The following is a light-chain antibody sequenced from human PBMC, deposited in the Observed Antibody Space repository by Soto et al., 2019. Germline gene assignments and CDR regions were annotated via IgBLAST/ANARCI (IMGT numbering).Light chain of an antibody. V-gene: IGKV3-20*01. Sequence: ENVLTQSPGTLSLSPGERATLSCRASQRVSSNYLAWYQQKPGQAPRLLIYGAFNKATGIPNRFSASGSRTDFTLTISRLGPEDFAVYYCQESDSSPLLTFGGGPRVEIK. CDR1: QRVSSNY. J-gene: IGKJ4*01. CDR3: QESDSSPLLT. CDR2: GAF.